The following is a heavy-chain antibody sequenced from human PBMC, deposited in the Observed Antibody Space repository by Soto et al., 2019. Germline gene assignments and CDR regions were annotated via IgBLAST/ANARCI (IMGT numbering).Heavy chain of an antibody. CDR3: ARGDGYHYPFAY. J-gene: IGHJ4*02. CDR2: INVYTDDT. V-gene: IGHV1-18*01. CDR1: GYTFTSHA. D-gene: IGHD5-12*01. Sequence: ASVKVSCKASGYTFTSHAISWVRQAPGQGLEWMGWINVYTDDTNYAQRVQDRVTMTTDTSTSTAYMELRSLTSDDTAVYYCARGDGYHYPFAYWGQGTLVTVSS.